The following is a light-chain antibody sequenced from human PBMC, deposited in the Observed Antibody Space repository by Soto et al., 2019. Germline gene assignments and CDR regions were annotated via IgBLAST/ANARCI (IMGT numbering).Light chain of an antibody. CDR1: NSRSGSNY. CDR3: AKWDDSLRVYV. J-gene: IGLJ1*01. Sequence: VLPQPPSASGTPGQRVTISCSTTNSRSGSNYVYWYQQLPGAAPKLLIYRNDQRPSGVPDRFSASKSGTSASLAISGLRSEDEADYFCAKWDDSLRVYVFGSGTKLTVL. V-gene: IGLV1-47*01. CDR2: RND.